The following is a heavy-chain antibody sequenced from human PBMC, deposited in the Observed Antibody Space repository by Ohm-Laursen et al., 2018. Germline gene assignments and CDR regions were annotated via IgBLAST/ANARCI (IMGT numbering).Heavy chain of an antibody. V-gene: IGHV3-23*01. Sequence: SLRLSCTASGFTFSSYAMSWVRQTPKKGLEWVSTITGSGRSTYYADSVKGRFTVSRDNSKNTLYLQMNSLRAEDTAVYYCARGPPSDYWGQGTLVTVSS. J-gene: IGHJ4*02. CDR2: ITGSGRST. CDR3: ARGPPSDY. CDR1: GFTFSSYA.